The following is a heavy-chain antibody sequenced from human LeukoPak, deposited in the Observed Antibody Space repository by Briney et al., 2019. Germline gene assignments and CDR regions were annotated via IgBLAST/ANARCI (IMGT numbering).Heavy chain of an antibody. CDR1: GFTFSSYE. V-gene: IGHV3-48*03. CDR3: ARVGVVVFDY. CDR2: ISNSGSTI. J-gene: IGHJ4*02. D-gene: IGHD2-15*01. Sequence: PGGSLRLSCAASGFTFSSYEMNWVRQPPGKGLEWVSYISNSGSTIYYADSVKGRFTISRDNAKNSLYLQMNSLRAEDTAVYYCARVGVVVFDYWGQGTLVTVPS.